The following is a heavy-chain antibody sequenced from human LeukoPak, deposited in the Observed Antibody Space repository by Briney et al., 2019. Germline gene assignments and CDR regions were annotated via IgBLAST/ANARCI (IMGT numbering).Heavy chain of an antibody. D-gene: IGHD3-3*01. CDR2: IIPIFGTA. J-gene: IGHJ3*02. CDR1: GGTFSSYA. V-gene: IGHV1-69*06. CDR3: ARGSTRITIFGVVPDAFDI. Sequence: SVKVSCKASGGTFSSYAISWVRQAPGQGLEWMGGIIPIFGTANYAQKFQGRVTITADKSTSTAYMELSSLRSEDTAVYYCARGSTRITIFGVVPDAFDIWGQGTMVTVSS.